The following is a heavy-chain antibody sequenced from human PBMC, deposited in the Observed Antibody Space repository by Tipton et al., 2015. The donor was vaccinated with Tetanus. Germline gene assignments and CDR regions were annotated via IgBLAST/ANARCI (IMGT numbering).Heavy chain of an antibody. CDR1: GFTFSDNY. D-gene: IGHD6-19*01. CDR3: NLPIAVAGTEYFDS. Sequence: GSLRLSCAASGFTFSDNYMDWVRQAPGKGLEWVGRIRSKVNRYTTEYAASVKGRFTISRDDSQNSLYLQMNSLKTEDTAVYYCNLPIAVAGTEYFDSWGQGTLVTVPS. J-gene: IGHJ4*02. V-gene: IGHV3-72*01. CDR2: IRSKVNRYTT.